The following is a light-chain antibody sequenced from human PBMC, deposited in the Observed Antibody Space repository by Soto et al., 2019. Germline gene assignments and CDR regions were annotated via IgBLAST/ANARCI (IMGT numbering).Light chain of an antibody. CDR1: SSDVDSYNY. CDR2: EVS. V-gene: IGLV2-14*01. CDR3: SSYTSSTTL. Sequence: QSALTQPASVSGSPGQSITISCTGTSSDVDSYNYVSWYQQHPGRAPKLMISEVSNRPSGISNRFSGSKSGNTASLTISGLQAEDEADYYCSSYTSSTTLFGGGTKVTVL. J-gene: IGLJ2*01.